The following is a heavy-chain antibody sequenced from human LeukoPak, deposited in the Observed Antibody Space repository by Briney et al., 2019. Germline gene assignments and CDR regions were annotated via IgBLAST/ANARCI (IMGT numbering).Heavy chain of an antibody. J-gene: IGHJ4*02. CDR1: GFTFSSYG. V-gene: IGHV3-30*03. D-gene: IGHD3-10*01. CDR3: AREGHYGSGSYWVDTAATDFDY. Sequence: GGSLRLSCAASGFTFSSYGMHWVRQAPGKGLEWVAVISYDGSNKYYADSVKGRLTISRDNSKNTLYLQMNSLRAEDTAVYYCAREGHYGSGSYWVDTAATDFDYWGQGTLVTVSS. CDR2: ISYDGSNK.